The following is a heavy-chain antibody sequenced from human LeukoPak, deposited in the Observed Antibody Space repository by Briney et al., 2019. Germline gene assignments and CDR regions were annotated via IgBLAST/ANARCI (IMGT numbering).Heavy chain of an antibody. J-gene: IGHJ4*02. D-gene: IGHD5-12*01. CDR3: ARDKSGATTFAY. Sequence: SETLSLTCTVSGGSISSTGFHWGWIRQPPGKGLEWIGRSYYRGSTYDNPSLKSRVTISVDTSKNQLSLRLSSVTAADTAVYYCARDKSGATTFAYWGQGTLVTVPS. V-gene: IGHV4-39*07. CDR1: GGSISSTGFH. CDR2: SYYRGST.